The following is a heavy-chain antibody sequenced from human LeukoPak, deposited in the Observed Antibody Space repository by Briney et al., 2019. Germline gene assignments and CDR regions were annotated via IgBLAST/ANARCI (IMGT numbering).Heavy chain of an antibody. CDR3: AREGCCSGGSCYHFVY. CDR2: IIPIFGTA. J-gene: IGHJ4*02. V-gene: IGHV1-69*01. Sequence: ASVKVSCKASGGTFSSYAISWVRQAPGQGLEWMGGIIPIFGTANYAQKFQGRVTITADDSTSTPYMELSSLRSEDAAVCYCAREGCCSGGSCYHFVYWGQGSLVTVSS. CDR1: GGTFSSYA. D-gene: IGHD2-15*01.